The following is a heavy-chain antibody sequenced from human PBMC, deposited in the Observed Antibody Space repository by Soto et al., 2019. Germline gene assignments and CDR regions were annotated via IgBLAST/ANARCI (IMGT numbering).Heavy chain of an antibody. D-gene: IGHD3-9*01. V-gene: IGHV3-48*02. CDR3: AREDILGVRSFDY. J-gene: IGHJ4*02. CDR1: GFTFSGYS. Sequence: PXVSLRLSCAASGFTFSGYSVNWVRQAPGKGLEWVSYISSGSKTIYYAESVKGRFTVSRDNARNSQYLQMNSLRDEDTAVYYCAREDILGVRSFDYWGQGTLVTSPQ. CDR2: ISSGSKTI.